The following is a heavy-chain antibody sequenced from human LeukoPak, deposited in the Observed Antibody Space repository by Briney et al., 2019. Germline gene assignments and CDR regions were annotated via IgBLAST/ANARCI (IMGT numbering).Heavy chain of an antibody. Sequence: PGGSLRLSCAASGFTFDDYAMHWVRQAPGKGLEWVSGISWNSGSIGYADSVKGRFTISRDNAKNSLYLQMNSLRAEDTALYYCAKDSLIAARLTSNAFDIWGQGTMVAVSP. V-gene: IGHV3-9*01. J-gene: IGHJ3*02. CDR3: AKDSLIAARLTSNAFDI. CDR1: GFTFDDYA. D-gene: IGHD6-6*01. CDR2: ISWNSGSI.